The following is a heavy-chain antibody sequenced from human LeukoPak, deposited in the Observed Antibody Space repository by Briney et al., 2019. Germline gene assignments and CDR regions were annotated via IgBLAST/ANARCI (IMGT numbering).Heavy chain of an antibody. Sequence: GGSLRLSCAASGFTFSNYGMHWVCQAPGKGLEWVAVIWYDGSNKYYADSVKGRFTISRDNSKNTLYVQMSSLRAEDTAVYYCARSNNGGWGYCDYWGQGSLVTVSS. CDR1: GFTFSNYG. CDR3: ARSNNGGWGYCDY. V-gene: IGHV3-33*08. CDR2: IWYDGSNK. D-gene: IGHD3-16*01. J-gene: IGHJ4*02.